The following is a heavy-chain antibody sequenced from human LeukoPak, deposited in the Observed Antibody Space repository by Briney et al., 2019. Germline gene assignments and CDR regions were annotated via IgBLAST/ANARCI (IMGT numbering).Heavy chain of an antibody. CDR2: ISSDSSTI. V-gene: IGHV3-48*04. CDR3: ARGDPTVTTTGSGGLDI. CDR1: GFTFSAYS. D-gene: IGHD4-17*01. J-gene: IGHJ3*02. Sequence: GGSLRLSCAASGFTFSAYSINWVRQAPGKGLEWVSYISSDSSTIYYADSLKGRFTISRDNAKNTLYLQMNSLRAEDTAVYYCARGDPTVTTTGSGGLDIWGQGTMVTVSS.